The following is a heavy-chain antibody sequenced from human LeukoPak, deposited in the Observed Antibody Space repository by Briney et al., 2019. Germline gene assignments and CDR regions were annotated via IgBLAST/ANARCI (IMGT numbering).Heavy chain of an antibody. V-gene: IGHV4-31*03. D-gene: IGHD2-2*01. CDR1: GGSISSGGSY. CDR2: ISYSGST. J-gene: IGHJ6*04. CDR3: ARVSCSSTSCKRYYYYGMDV. Sequence: PSQTLSLTCTVSGGSISSGGSYWSWIRQHPGKGLEWIGYISYSGSTYYNPSLESRVTISVDTSKNQFSLKLSSVTAADTAVYYCARVSCSSTSCKRYYYYGMDVWGKGTTVTVSS.